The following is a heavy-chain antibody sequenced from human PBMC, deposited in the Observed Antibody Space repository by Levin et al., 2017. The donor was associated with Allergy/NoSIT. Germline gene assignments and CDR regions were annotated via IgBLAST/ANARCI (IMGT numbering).Heavy chain of an antibody. Sequence: SETLSLTCTVSGGSISSSSYYWGWIRQPPGTGLEWIGSIYYSGSTYYNPSLKSRVTISVDTSKNQVSLKLSSVTAADTAVYYCARLGGTSSGYYSDYWGQGTLVTVSS. J-gene: IGHJ4*02. CDR1: GGSISSSSYY. CDR2: IYYSGST. V-gene: IGHV4-39*01. CDR3: ARLGGTSSGYYSDY. D-gene: IGHD6-13*01.